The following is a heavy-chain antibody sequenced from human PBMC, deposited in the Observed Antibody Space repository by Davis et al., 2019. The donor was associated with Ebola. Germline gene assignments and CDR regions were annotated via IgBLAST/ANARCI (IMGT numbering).Heavy chain of an antibody. D-gene: IGHD6-13*01. V-gene: IGHV3-21*01. Sequence: PGESLKISCAASGFTFSSYSMNWVRQAPGKGLEWVSSISSSSSYIYYADSVKGRFTISRDNAKNSLYLQMNSLRAEDTAVYYCAREGIADYWGQGTLVTVSS. CDR1: GFTFSSYS. J-gene: IGHJ4*02. CDR3: AREGIADY. CDR2: ISSSSSYI.